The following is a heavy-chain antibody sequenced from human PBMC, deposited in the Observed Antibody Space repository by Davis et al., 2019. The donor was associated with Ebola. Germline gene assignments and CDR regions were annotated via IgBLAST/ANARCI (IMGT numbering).Heavy chain of an antibody. CDR2: IYWDDDK. J-gene: IGHJ4*02. Sequence: SGPTLVKPTQTLTLTCTFSGFSLSTRGVGVGWIRQPPGKALEWLALIYWDDDKRYSPSLKSRLTITKDTSKNQVVLTMTNMDPVDTATYYCAHTHITYYYGSGSYLNDYWGQGTLVTVSS. D-gene: IGHD3-10*01. V-gene: IGHV2-5*02. CDR1: GFSLSTRGVG. CDR3: AHTHITYYYGSGSYLNDY.